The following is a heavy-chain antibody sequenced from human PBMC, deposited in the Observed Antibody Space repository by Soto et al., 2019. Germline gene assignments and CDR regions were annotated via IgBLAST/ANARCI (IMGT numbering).Heavy chain of an antibody. Sequence: QVQLVQSGAEVKKPGASVKVSCKASGYTFTSYGISWVRQAPGQGLEWMGWISGYNGNTNYAHNLQGRVTMPTDTSTSTVYMELRSLRSDDTAVYYCARRCSSTRCLALWGRGTLVIVSS. V-gene: IGHV1-18*01. CDR1: GYTFTSYG. CDR3: ARRCSSTRCLAL. J-gene: IGHJ2*01. D-gene: IGHD2-2*01. CDR2: ISGYNGNT.